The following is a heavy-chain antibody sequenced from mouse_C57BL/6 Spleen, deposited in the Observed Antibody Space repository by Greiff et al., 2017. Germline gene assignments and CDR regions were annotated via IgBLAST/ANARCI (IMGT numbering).Heavy chain of an antibody. Sequence: EVQVVESGGGLVKPGGSLKLSCAASGFTFSDYGMHWVRQAPEKGLEWVAYISSGSSTIYYADTVKGRFTISRDNAKNTLYLQMTSLRSEDTAMYYCARPDWDEYYFDYWGQGTTLTVSS. V-gene: IGHV5-17*01. CDR2: ISSGSSTI. J-gene: IGHJ2*01. CDR1: GFTFSDYG. D-gene: IGHD4-1*01. CDR3: ARPDWDEYYFDY.